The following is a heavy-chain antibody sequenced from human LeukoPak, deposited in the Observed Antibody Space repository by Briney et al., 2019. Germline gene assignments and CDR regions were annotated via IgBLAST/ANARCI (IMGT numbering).Heavy chain of an antibody. V-gene: IGHV1-69*01. J-gene: IGHJ3*02. D-gene: IGHD3-3*01. CDR2: IIPIFGTA. CDR1: GGTFSSYA. Sequence: SVKVSCKASGGTFSSYAISWVRQAPGQGLEWMGGIIPIFGTANYAQKFQGRVTITADESTSTAYMELSSLRSEDTAVYYCARGTYYDFWSGYYEGGAFDIWGQGTMVTVSS. CDR3: ARGTYYDFWSGYYEGGAFDI.